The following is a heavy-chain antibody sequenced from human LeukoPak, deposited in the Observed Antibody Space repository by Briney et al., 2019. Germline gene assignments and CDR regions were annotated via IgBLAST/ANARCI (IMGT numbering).Heavy chain of an antibody. CDR1: GFTFSSYS. V-gene: IGHV3-48*01. J-gene: IGHJ4*02. D-gene: IGHD3-22*01. CDR2: ISSSSSTI. Sequence: GGSLRLSCAASGFTFSSYSMNWVRQAPGKGLEWVSYISSSSSTIYYADSVKGRFTISRDNAKNSLYLQMNSLRAEDTAVYYCARDLGFWEYYDSSGDFDYWGQGTLVTVSS. CDR3: ARDLGFWEYYDSSGDFDY.